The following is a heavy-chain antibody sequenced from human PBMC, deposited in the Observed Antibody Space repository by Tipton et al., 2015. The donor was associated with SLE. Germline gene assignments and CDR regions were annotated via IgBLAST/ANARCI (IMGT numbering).Heavy chain of an antibody. CDR1: GFTFSSYA. J-gene: IGHJ3*02. D-gene: IGHD1-1*01. CDR2: ISGSGGST. CDR3: AKDPVQLERRDDAFDI. V-gene: IGHV3-23*01. Sequence: SLRLSCAASGFTFSSYAMSWVRQAPGKGLEWVSAISGSGGSTYYADSVKGRFTISRDNSKNTLYLQMNSLRAEDTAVYYCAKDPVQLERRDDAFDIWGQGTMVTVSS.